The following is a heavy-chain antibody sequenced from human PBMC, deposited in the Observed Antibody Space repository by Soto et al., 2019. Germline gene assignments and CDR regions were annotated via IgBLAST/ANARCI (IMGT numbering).Heavy chain of an antibody. Sequence: ASVKVSCKVSGYTLTELSMHWVRQAPGKGLEWMGGFDPEDGETIYAQKFQGRVTMTEDTSTDTAYMELSSLRSEDTAVYYCATDRTYYYGSGSYYPFAYWGQGTLVTVSS. CDR3: ATDRTYYYGSGSYYPFAY. CDR1: GYTLTELS. J-gene: IGHJ4*02. CDR2: FDPEDGET. D-gene: IGHD3-10*01. V-gene: IGHV1-24*01.